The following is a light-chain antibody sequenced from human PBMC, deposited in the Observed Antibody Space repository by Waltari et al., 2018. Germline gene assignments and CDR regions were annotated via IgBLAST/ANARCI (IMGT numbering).Light chain of an antibody. Sequence: VILTQSPATLSLSPGERATLSCRASQSVSSYLAWYQQKPGQAPRLLIHSASSRATGIPDRFSGSGSGTEFTLTISSRVPEVVGVYHCYQHSSGYSFGQGTKVEIK. V-gene: IGKV3-11*01. CDR3: YQHSSGYS. CDR1: QSVSSY. CDR2: SAS. J-gene: IGKJ2*03.